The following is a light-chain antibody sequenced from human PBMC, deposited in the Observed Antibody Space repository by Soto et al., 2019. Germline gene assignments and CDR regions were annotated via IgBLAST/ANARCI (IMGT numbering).Light chain of an antibody. CDR2: GAS. Sequence: IVLTQSPATLCWSPGEIATLSVRGSQSIGLAIAWYQHKPFHAPRLLIYGASNRATGIPDRFSGSGSGTDFNLTISRLEPEDFAVYYCQQYGSSGTFGQGTKVDIK. V-gene: IGKV3-20*01. CDR3: QQYGSSGT. J-gene: IGKJ1*01. CDR1: QSIGLA.